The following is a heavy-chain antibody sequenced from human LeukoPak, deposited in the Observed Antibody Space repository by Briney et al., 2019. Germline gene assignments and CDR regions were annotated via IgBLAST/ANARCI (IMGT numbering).Heavy chain of an antibody. J-gene: IGHJ4*02. CDR1: GDSISSYY. CDR3: ARGPPPDFDY. Sequence: PSETLSLTCTVPGDSISSYYWSWVRQPAGKGLEWIGRIHPSGSTNYNPSLKSRVTLSVDTSKNQFSLKLSSVTAADTAVYYCARGPPPDFDYWGRGTLVTVSS. V-gene: IGHV4-4*07. CDR2: IHPSGST.